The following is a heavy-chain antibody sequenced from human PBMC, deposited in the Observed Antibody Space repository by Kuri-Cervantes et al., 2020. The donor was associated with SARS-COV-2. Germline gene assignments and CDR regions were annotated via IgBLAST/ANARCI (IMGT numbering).Heavy chain of an antibody. CDR1: GFTFSSYG. Sequence: GGSLRLSCAASGFTFSSYGMHWVRQAPGKGLEWVAVIWYDGSNKYYADSVKGRFTISRGNSKNTLYLQMNSLRAEDTAVYYCAREGYYYGSGNDYWGQGTLVTVSS. CDR3: AREGYYYGSGNDY. CDR2: IWYDGSNK. J-gene: IGHJ4*02. D-gene: IGHD3-10*01. V-gene: IGHV3-33*01.